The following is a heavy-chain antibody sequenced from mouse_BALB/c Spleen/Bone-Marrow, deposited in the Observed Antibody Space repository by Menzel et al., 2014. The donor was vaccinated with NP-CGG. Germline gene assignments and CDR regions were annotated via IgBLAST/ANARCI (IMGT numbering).Heavy chain of an antibody. D-gene: IGHD1-1*01. CDR1: GYTFTSYT. CDR3: ARESLYGSNYY. J-gene: IGHJ2*01. V-gene: IGHV1-4*01. Sequence: QVQLQQPGAELARPGASVKMSCKASGYTFTSYTMHWVKQRPGQGLEWIGYINPSGGYTNYNQKFKDKATLTADKSSSTAYMQLSSLTSEDSAVYYCARESLYGSNYYWGQGTTLAVSS. CDR2: INPSGGYT.